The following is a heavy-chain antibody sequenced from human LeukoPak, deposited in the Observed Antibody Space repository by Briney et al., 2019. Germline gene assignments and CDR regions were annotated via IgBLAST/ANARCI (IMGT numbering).Heavy chain of an antibody. Sequence: SSVKVSCKASGGTFSSYAISWVRQAPGQGLEWMGWIIPIFGTANYAQKFQGRVTITTDESTSTAYMELSSLRSEDTAVYYCARVIDLWSGYSVDYWGQGTLVTVSS. CDR1: GGTFSSYA. CDR2: IIPIFGTA. V-gene: IGHV1-69*05. CDR3: ARVIDLWSGYSVDY. D-gene: IGHD3-3*01. J-gene: IGHJ4*02.